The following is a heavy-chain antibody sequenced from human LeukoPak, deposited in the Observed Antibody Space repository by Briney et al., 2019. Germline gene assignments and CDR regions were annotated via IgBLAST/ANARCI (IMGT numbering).Heavy chain of an antibody. J-gene: IGHJ4*02. CDR2: IYYSGST. Sequence: SETLSLTCTVSGGSISSSSYYWGWVRQPPGKGLEWIGTIYYSGSTYYKPSLRSRVTISVDTSKNQFSLKLSSVTAADTAVYYCARLYDYVWGSYSDYWGQGTLVTVSS. V-gene: IGHV4-39*07. CDR1: GGSISSSSYY. D-gene: IGHD3-16*01. CDR3: ARLYDYVWGSYSDY.